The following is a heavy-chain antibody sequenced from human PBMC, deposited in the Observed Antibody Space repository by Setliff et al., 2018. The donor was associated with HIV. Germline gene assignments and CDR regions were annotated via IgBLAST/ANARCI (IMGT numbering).Heavy chain of an antibody. CDR3: ARNQGDSSGWYAGDY. J-gene: IGHJ4*01. CDR2: ISYGRGT. Sequence: SETLSLTCALSGYTISSGYYWAWIRQPPGKGLEWIGRISYGRGTHYNPSLRSRVIISMDTSKNQFSLKLSSVTAADTAVYYCARNQGDSSGWYAGDYWGHGTLVTVSS. D-gene: IGHD6-19*01. V-gene: IGHV4-38-2*01. CDR1: GYTISSGYY.